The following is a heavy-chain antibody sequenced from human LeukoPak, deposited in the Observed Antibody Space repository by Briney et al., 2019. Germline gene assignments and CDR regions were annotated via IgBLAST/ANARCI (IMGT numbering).Heavy chain of an antibody. V-gene: IGHV3-21*01. CDR3: AREVDCSSTSCYALWFDP. CDR1: GFTFSSYS. CDR2: ISSSSSYI. J-gene: IGHJ5*02. Sequence: GESLRLSCAASGFTFSSYSMNWVRQAPGKGLEWVSSISSSSSYIYYADSVKGRFTISRDNAKNSLYLQMNSLRAEDTAVYYCAREVDCSSTSCYALWFDPWGQGTLVTVSS. D-gene: IGHD2-2*01.